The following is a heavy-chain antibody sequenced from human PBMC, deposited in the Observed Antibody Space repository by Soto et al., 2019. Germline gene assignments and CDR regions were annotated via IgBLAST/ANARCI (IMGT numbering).Heavy chain of an antibody. V-gene: IGHV1-69*13. CDR2: IIPIFGTA. CDR1: VSSYGGYA. D-gene: IGHD1-26*01. CDR3: ARGAFVALFPCLDY. Sequence: GSAVKPCCKARVSSYGGYAINWGRQAPGQGLEWMGGIIPIFGTANYAQKFQGRVKITADESTSTAYMELSSLRSVDTAAYYCARGAFVALFPCLDYW. J-gene: IGHJ4*01.